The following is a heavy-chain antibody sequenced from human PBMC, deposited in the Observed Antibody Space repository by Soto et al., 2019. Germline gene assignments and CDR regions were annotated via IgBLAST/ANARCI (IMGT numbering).Heavy chain of an antibody. Sequence: GGSLRLSCAASGFTFSSYAMHWVRQAPGKGLEWVAVISYDGSNKYYADSVKGRFTISRDNSKNTLYLQMNSLRAEDTAVYYCARDSSVVGATDRYYFDYWGQGTLVTVSS. CDR1: GFTFSSYA. D-gene: IGHD1-26*01. J-gene: IGHJ4*02. CDR2: ISYDGSNK. CDR3: ARDSSVVGATDRYYFDY. V-gene: IGHV3-30-3*01.